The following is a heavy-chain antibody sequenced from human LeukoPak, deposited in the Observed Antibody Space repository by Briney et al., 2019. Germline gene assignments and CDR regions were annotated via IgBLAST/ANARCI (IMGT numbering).Heavy chain of an antibody. V-gene: IGHV1-46*01. Sequence: ASVKVSCKASGYTFTSYYMHWVRQAPGQGLEWMGIINPSGGSTSYAQKFQGRVTMTRDTSTSTVYMELKSLRSDDTAVYFCARIGVSRAAAGRYTDAFDIWGQGTVVTVSS. D-gene: IGHD6-13*01. CDR2: INPSGGST. J-gene: IGHJ3*02. CDR3: ARIGVSRAAAGRYTDAFDI. CDR1: GYTFTSYY.